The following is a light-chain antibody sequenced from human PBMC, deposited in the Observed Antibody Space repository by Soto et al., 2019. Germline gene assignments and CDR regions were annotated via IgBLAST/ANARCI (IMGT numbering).Light chain of an antibody. V-gene: IGKV3-20*01. CDR3: QQYGSSGT. Sequence: EIVLTQSPGTLSLSPGESATLSCRASQSVSNNYLGWYQQKPGQAPRLLIYGASNRATGIPDRFSGSGSGTDFTLTISRLEPEDFAVYYCQQYGSSGTFGQGTKVDIK. CDR2: GAS. J-gene: IGKJ1*01. CDR1: QSVSNNY.